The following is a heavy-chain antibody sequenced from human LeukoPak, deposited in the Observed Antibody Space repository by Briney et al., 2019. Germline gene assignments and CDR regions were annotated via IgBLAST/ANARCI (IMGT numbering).Heavy chain of an antibody. V-gene: IGHV3-21*01. CDR2: ISSSSSYI. CDR1: GFTFSSYS. J-gene: IGHJ4*02. Sequence: GGSLRLSCAASGFTFSSYSMNWVRQAPGKGLEWVSSISSSSSYIYYADSVKGRFTISRDNAKNTLYLQMNSLRAEDTAVYYCAREGPLGYCSSTSRSLDYWGQGTLVTVSS. CDR3: AREGPLGYCSSTSRSLDY. D-gene: IGHD2-2*01.